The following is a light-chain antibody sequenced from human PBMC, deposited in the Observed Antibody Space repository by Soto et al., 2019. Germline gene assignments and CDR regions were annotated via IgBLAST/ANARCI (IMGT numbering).Light chain of an antibody. V-gene: IGLV1-40*01. CDR1: SSNIGAPYD. J-gene: IGLJ3*02. Sequence: QTVVTQPPSVSGAPGQRVTISCSGSSSNIGAPYDVHWYQQLPGAAPKLLIYGNNNRPSAVPDRFSGSKSGTSASLAIAGLQAEDEADYYCQSYDSSLRGSVFGGGTKLTVL. CDR3: QSYDSSLRGSV. CDR2: GNN.